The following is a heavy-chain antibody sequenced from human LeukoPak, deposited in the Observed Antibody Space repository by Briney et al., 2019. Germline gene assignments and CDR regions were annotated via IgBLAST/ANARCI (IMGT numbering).Heavy chain of an antibody. D-gene: IGHD3-22*01. V-gene: IGHV3-23*01. Sequence: PGGSLRLSCAASGFAFSFYAMSWLRQPPGKGLEWVSTINANSGTTSYAASVRGRFTISRDNSKNTLYMQMNSLRAEDTAVYYCAKSHDSSGSDYWGQGTLATVSS. CDR3: AKSHDSSGSDY. J-gene: IGHJ4*02. CDR1: GFAFSFYA. CDR2: INANSGTT.